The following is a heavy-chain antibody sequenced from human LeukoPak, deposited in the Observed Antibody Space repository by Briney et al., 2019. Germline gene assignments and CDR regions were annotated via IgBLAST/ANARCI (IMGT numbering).Heavy chain of an antibody. CDR1: GDSVSSNSAA. CDR2: TYYRSKWYN. J-gene: IGHJ6*03. D-gene: IGHD6-13*01. CDR3: ARDSPHPPYSSSWYVYYYYYYMDV. Sequence: SQTLSLTCAISGDSVSSNSAAWNWIRQSPSRGLEWLGRTYYRSKWYNDYAVSVKSLITINPDTSKNQFSLQLNSVTPEDTAVYYCARDSPHPPYSSSWYVYYYYYYMDVWGKGTTVTVSS. V-gene: IGHV6-1*01.